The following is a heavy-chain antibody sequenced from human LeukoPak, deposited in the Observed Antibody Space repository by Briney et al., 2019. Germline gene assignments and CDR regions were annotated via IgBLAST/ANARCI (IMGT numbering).Heavy chain of an antibody. CDR3: ARDMAGSALDL. J-gene: IGHJ2*01. Sequence: ASVKVSCKASGYTFTSYGISWVRQAPGQGLEWMGWINPNSGGTNYAQKFQGRVTMTRDTSISTAYMELSRLRSDDTAVYYCARDMAGSALDLWGRGTLVTVSS. CDR2: INPNSGGT. D-gene: IGHD3-10*01. CDR1: GYTFTSYG. V-gene: IGHV1-2*02.